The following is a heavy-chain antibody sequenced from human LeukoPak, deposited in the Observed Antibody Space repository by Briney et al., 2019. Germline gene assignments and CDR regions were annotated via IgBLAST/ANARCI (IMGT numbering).Heavy chain of an antibody. D-gene: IGHD3-10*01. J-gene: IGHJ4*02. Sequence: GGSLRLSCAASEFTFSGSAVHWVRQASGKGLEWVGRIRGKANSYATAYAASVKGRFTFSRDDSKNTAYLQMNSLKTEDTAVYYCPREFMDYWGQGTLVTVSS. V-gene: IGHV3-73*01. CDR1: EFTFSGSA. CDR3: PREFMDY. CDR2: IRGKANSYAT.